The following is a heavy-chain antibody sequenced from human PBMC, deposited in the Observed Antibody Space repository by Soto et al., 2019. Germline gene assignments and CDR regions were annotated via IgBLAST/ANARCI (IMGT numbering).Heavy chain of an antibody. CDR1: GGSISSSNW. V-gene: IGHV4-4*02. D-gene: IGHD3-3*01. CDR3: ARDFWSGYYIASGFDP. J-gene: IGHJ5*02. Sequence: SETLSLTCAVSGGSISSSNWWSWVRQPPGKGLEWIGEIYHSGSTNYNPSLKSRVTISVDKSKNQFSLKLSSVTAADTAVYYCARDFWSGYYIASGFDPWGQGTLVTVSS. CDR2: IYHSGST.